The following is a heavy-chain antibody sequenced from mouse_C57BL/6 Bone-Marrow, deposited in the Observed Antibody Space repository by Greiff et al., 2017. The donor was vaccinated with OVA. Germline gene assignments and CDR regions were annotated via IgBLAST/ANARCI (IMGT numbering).Heavy chain of an antibody. D-gene: IGHD2-5*01. CDR2: IAPNSGGT. V-gene: IGHV1-72*01. J-gene: IGHJ1*03. CDR3: ARRGTYYSNYELGPNWYFDV. Sequence: PGRGLERIGRIAPNSGGTKYNEKFKSKATLTVDKPSSTAYMQLSSLTSEDSAVYYCARRGTYYSNYELGPNWYFDVWGTGTTVTVSS.